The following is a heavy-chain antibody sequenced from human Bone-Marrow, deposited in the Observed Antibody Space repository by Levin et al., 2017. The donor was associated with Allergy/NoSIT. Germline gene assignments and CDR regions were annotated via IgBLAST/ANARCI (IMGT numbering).Heavy chain of an antibody. J-gene: IGHJ4*02. CDR2: IYYSGST. D-gene: IGHD4-11*01. CDR1: GGSITGYY. Sequence: SETLSLTCTVSGGSITGYYWNWIRQPPGKGLEWIGYIYYSGSTNYNPSLKSRVTISIDTSKNQFSLEVTSLTAADTAVYYCARAVYSEYDFDYWGQGALVTVSS. CDR3: ARAVYSEYDFDY. V-gene: IGHV4-59*01.